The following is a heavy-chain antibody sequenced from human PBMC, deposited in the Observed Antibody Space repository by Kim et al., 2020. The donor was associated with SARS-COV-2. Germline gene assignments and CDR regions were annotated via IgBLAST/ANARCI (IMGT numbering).Heavy chain of an antibody. V-gene: IGHV1-3*01. CDR1: GYTFTSYA. CDR2: INDGNGNT. CDR3: ARDQGIYCSSTFCRYGMDV. J-gene: IGHJ6*02. Sequence: ASVTVSCKASGYTFTSYAMHLVRQAPGQRLAWMGWINDGNGNTKYSQKFQGRVTITRDTSASTAYMELSSLRSEDTAVYYCARDQGIYCSSTFCRYGMDVWGQGTTVTVSS. D-gene: IGHD2-2*01.